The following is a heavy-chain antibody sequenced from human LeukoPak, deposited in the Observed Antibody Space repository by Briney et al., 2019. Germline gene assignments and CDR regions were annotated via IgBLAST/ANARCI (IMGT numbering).Heavy chain of an antibody. V-gene: IGHV3-33*01. CDR3: ARGSNYYDSSGYLSDLDY. D-gene: IGHD3-22*01. J-gene: IGHJ4*02. Sequence: GGSLRLSCAAFGFTFSSYGMHWVRQAPGKGLEWVAVIWYDGSTKYYADSVKGRFTISRDNSKNTLYLQMNSLRAEDTAVYYCARGSNYYDSSGYLSDLDYWGQGTLVTVSS. CDR1: GFTFSSYG. CDR2: IWYDGSTK.